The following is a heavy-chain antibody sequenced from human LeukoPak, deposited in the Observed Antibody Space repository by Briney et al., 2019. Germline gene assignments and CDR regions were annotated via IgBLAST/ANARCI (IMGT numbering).Heavy chain of an antibody. V-gene: IGHV4-34*01. J-gene: IGHJ6*02. D-gene: IGHD3-16*02. CDR1: GGSFSGYY. CDR3: ARGFPLSHGLDYYYGMDD. Sequence: SETLSLTCAVYGGSFSGYYWSWIRQPPGKGLEWIGEINHSGSTNYNPSLKSRVTISVDTSKNQFSLKLSSVTAADTAVYYCARGFPLSHGLDYYYGMDDWGQGTTVTVSS. CDR2: INHSGST.